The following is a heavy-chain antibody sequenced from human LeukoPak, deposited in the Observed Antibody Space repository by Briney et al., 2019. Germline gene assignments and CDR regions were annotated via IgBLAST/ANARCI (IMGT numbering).Heavy chain of an antibody. CDR2: INPSGGTT. CDR1: GYTFTSYF. D-gene: IGHD3-10*01. J-gene: IGHJ4*02. CDR3: ANSGSYSQFDY. V-gene: IGHV1-46*01. Sequence: ASVKVSCKASGYTFTSYFMHWVRQAPGHGLEWMGIINPSGGTTTYAQKFRGRVTVTRDTSTSTVYMELSSLTFEDTAVYYCANSGSYSQFDYWGQGTLVTVSS.